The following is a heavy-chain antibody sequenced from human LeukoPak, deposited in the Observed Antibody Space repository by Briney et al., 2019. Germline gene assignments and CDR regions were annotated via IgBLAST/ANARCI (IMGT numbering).Heavy chain of an antibody. V-gene: IGHV4-59*01. CDR3: AREKWVGATTVRAFDI. Sequence: SETLSLTCTVSGGSISNYYWSRIRQPPGKGLEWIGDIYYSGSTNYIPSLKSRVTISVDTSKNQFSLKLSSVTAADTAVYYCAREKWVGATTVRAFDIWGQGTMVTVSS. CDR2: IYYSGST. CDR1: GGSISNYY. J-gene: IGHJ3*02. D-gene: IGHD1-26*01.